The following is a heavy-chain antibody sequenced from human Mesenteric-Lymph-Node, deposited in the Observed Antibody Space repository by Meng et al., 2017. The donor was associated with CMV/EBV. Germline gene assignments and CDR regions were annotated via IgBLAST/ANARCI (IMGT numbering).Heavy chain of an antibody. D-gene: IGHD4-17*01. J-gene: IGHJ3*01. CDR1: GYSFTTYW. Sequence: KVSCKASGYSFTTYWIAWLRQKPGKDLEWMGIIYPGDSDTRYSPSFRGQVTISADKSITTAYLQWSSLKASDTAMYYCARPTAGYPNAFDVWGQGTMVTVSS. CDR3: ARPTAGYPNAFDV. CDR2: IYPGDSDT. V-gene: IGHV5-51*01.